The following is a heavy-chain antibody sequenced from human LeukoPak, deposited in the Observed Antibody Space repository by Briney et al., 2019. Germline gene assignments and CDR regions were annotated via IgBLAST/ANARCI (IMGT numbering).Heavy chain of an antibody. J-gene: IGHJ6*03. V-gene: IGHV4-59*01. CDR3: ARGRVSSSTWYSTYYYFFYMDF. D-gene: IGHD4-11*01. CDR2: VDHTGST. Sequence: SETLSLTCTVSDDSITMYYWTWIRQPPGKGLEWIGYVDHTGSTKFNPSLNGRVSISRDTSNNFFSLRLRSVTAADTAVYFCARGRVSSSTWYSTYYYFFYMDFSGKGTTVTVSS. CDR1: DDSITMYY.